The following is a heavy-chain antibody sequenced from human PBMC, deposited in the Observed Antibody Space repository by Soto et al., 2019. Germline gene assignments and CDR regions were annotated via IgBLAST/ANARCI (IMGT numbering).Heavy chain of an antibody. CDR1: RGFFSRYY. J-gene: IGHJ4*02. Sequence: PSAPLSHSYAAARGFFSRYYGSWIRQPPRKGLEWIGESNHSGSTNYNPSLKIRVTISVDTAKNQFSLKLSSVSASDTAVYYCARVHYVWGSYPGQYFDYWGQGTLVTVSS. D-gene: IGHD3-16*02. CDR2: SNHSGST. V-gene: IGHV4-34*01. CDR3: ARVHYVWGSYPGQYFDY.